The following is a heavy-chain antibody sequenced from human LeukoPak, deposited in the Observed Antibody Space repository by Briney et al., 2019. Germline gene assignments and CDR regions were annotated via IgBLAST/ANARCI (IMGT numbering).Heavy chain of an antibody. J-gene: IGHJ6*04. D-gene: IGHD6-6*01. CDR1: GGSISSYY. CDR2: IYYSGST. Sequence: SETLSLTCTVSGGSISSYYWSWIRQPPGKGLEWIGYIYYSGSTNYNPSLKSRVTISVDTSKNQFSLKLSSVTAADTAVYYCARFEYRSSSGLDVWGKGTTVTVSS. V-gene: IGHV4-59*01. CDR3: ARFEYRSSSGLDV.